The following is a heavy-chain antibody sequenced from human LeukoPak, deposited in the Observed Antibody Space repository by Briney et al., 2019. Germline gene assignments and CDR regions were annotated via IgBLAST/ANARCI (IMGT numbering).Heavy chain of an antibody. J-gene: IGHJ6*02. CDR2: IIPILSIA. V-gene: IGHV1-69*04. CDR3: ARAPLVVPADPYYYGMDV. CDR1: LGTFSSYS. Sequence: SVKVSCMASLGTFSSYSISWVRQAPGQGLEWMGRIIPILSIANKAQKFQGRVTITADKSTSKAYMELRRLRPEDKAVYYCARAPLVVPADPYYYGMDVWGQGTTVTVSS. D-gene: IGHD2-2*01.